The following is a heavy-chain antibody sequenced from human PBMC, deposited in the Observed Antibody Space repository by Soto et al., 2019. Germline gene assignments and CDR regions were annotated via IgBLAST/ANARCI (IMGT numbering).Heavy chain of an antibody. CDR2: ISAYNGNT. Sequence: GSVKVSCKASGWTFTSYGISCVRQAPGQGLEWMGWISAYNGNTNYAQKLQSRVTMTTDTSTSTAYMELRSLRSDDAAVYYCSRRGDDKQSSSWSPPLFGMDVWGQGTTVTVSS. CDR3: SRRGDDKQSSSWSPPLFGMDV. CDR1: GWTFTSYG. J-gene: IGHJ6*02. V-gene: IGHV1-18*01. D-gene: IGHD6-13*01.